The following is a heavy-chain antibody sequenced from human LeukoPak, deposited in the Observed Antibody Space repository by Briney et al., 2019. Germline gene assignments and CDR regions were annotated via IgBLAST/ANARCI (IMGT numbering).Heavy chain of an antibody. V-gene: IGHV1-18*01. J-gene: IGHJ4*02. CDR2: ISAYNGRT. D-gene: IGHD1-26*01. Sequence: GASVKVSCKASGYTFTSSYINWVRRAPGQRLEWMGWISAYNGRTNYAQKFQGRVTMTTDSSTSTAYMDLTSLRSDDTAAYYCARGGTYYPCIDYWGQGTLVTVSS. CDR3: ARGGTYYPCIDY. CDR1: GYTFTSSY.